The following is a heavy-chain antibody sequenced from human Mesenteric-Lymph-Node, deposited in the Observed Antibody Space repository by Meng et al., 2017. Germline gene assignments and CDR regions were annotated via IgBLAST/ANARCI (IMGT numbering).Heavy chain of an antibody. CDR2: IIPIFGTA. D-gene: IGHD5-12*01. V-gene: IGHV1-69*13. Sequence: SVKVSCKASGGTFSSYAISWARQAPGQGLEWMGGIIPIFGTANYAQKFQGRVTITADESTSTAYMELSSLRSEDTAVYYCARGGDYDSGGLFSHYYYYGMDVWGQGTTVTVSS. J-gene: IGHJ6*02. CDR1: GGTFSSYA. CDR3: ARGGDYDSGGLFSHYYYYGMDV.